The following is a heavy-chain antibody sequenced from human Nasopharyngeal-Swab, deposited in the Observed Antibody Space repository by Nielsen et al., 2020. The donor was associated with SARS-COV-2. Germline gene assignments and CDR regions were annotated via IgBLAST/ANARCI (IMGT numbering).Heavy chain of an antibody. J-gene: IGHJ1*01. CDR1: GFIFSASA. V-gene: IGHV3-73*01. CDR2: IGDKDHNYAT. CDR3: AKDPSSDWHGPQFGFLQH. D-gene: IGHD6-19*01. Sequence: GESLKISCAASGFIFSASAIHWVRQASGKGLEWVGRIGDKDHNYATTYGASVQGRFTISRDNSKNTVYLQMNSLRAEDTAIFYCAKDPSSDWHGPQFGFLQHWGQGTLVTVSS.